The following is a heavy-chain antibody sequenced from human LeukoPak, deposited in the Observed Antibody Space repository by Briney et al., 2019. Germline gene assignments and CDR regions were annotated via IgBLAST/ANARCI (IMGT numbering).Heavy chain of an antibody. V-gene: IGHV3-30*01. CDR1: GFTFSSYA. CDR2: ISYDGSNK. Sequence: PGGSLRLSCAASGFTFSSYAMHWVRQAPGKGLEWVAVISYDGSNKYYADSVKGRFTISRDNSKNTLYLQMNSLRAEDTAVYYCARPPRGGNWFDPWGQGTLVTVSS. J-gene: IGHJ5*02. CDR3: ARPPRGGNWFDP. D-gene: IGHD3-10*01.